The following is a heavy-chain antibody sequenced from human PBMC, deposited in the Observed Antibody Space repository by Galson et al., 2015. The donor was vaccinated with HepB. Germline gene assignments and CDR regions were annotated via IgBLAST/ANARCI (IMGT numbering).Heavy chain of an antibody. J-gene: IGHJ4*02. V-gene: IGHV3-23*01. Sequence: SLRLSCAASGFTFSSYAMSWVRQAPGKGLEWVSAIRGSGGSTYYADSVKGRFTISRDNSKNTLYLQMNSLRAEDTAVYYCAKDIVVVTASFDYWGQGTLGTVSS. D-gene: IGHD2-21*02. CDR3: AKDIVVVTASFDY. CDR1: GFTFSSYA. CDR2: IRGSGGST.